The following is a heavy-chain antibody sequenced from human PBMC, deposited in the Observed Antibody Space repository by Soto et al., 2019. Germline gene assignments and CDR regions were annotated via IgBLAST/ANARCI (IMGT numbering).Heavy chain of an antibody. J-gene: IGHJ4*02. CDR3: ARDSDARLVPEVLTDDLDF. D-gene: IGHD6-19*01. V-gene: IGHV3-30*19. Sequence: GGSLRLSCAASGFTFTTFGMRWVRQAPGKGLEWLAVISYDGTMEYYAESVKGRFTISRDNSKNTLDLQMSSLRVEDTAVYFCARDSDARLVPEVLTDDLDFWGQGTLVTVSS. CDR2: ISYDGTME. CDR1: GFTFTTFG.